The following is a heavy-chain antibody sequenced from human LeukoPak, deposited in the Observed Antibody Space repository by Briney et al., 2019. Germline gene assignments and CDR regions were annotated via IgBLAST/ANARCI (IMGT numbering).Heavy chain of an antibody. CDR3: ARVRIYYGSGSSLRNAFDI. V-gene: IGHV4-34*01. D-gene: IGHD3-10*01. J-gene: IGHJ3*02. CDR1: GFTFSSYA. Sequence: NTGGSLRLSCAASGFTFSSYAMSWVRQAPGKGLEWIGEINHSGSTNYNPSLKSRVTISVDTSKNQFSLKLSSVTAADTAVYYCARVRIYYGSGSSLRNAFDIWGQGTMVTVSS. CDR2: INHSGST.